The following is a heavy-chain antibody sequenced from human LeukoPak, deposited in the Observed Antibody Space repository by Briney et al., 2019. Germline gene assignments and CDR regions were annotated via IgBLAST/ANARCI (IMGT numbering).Heavy chain of an antibody. V-gene: IGHV1-2*02. CDR3: ARDTYHDSSGYFYP. Sequence: ASVKVSCKASGYTFTGYYMHWVRQAPGQGLEWMGWIAPNSGGTNYAQKFQGRVTMTRDTSISTAYMELSRPRSDDTAVYYCARDTYHDSSGYFYPWGQGTLVTVSS. D-gene: IGHD3-22*01. CDR1: GYTFTGYY. CDR2: IAPNSGGT. J-gene: IGHJ5*02.